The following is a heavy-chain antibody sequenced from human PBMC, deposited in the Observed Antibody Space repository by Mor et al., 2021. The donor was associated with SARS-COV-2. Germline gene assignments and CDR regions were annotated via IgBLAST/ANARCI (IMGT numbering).Heavy chain of an antibody. CDR2: FDPEDGET. CDR3: ATYSLWFGEVVPNNWFDP. V-gene: IGHV1-24*01. D-gene: IGHD3-10*01. J-gene: IGHJ5*02. Sequence: QAPGKGLEWMGGFDPEDGETIYAQKFQGRVTMTEDTSTDTAYMELSSLRSEDTAVYYCATYSLWFGEVVPNNWFDPWGQGTLV.